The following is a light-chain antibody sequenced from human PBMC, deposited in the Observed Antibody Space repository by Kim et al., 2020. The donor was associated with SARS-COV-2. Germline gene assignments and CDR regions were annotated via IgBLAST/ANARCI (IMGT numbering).Light chain of an antibody. CDR1: QSVSSSF. Sequence: EIVLTQFPGTLSLSPGERATLSCRASQSVSSSFLAWYQQKPGQAPRLLIYVASSRATGIPDRFSGSGSGTDFTLTITRLEPEDFAVYYCQQYVSSHSFGQGTKLEI. V-gene: IGKV3-20*01. CDR2: VAS. J-gene: IGKJ2*03. CDR3: QQYVSSHS.